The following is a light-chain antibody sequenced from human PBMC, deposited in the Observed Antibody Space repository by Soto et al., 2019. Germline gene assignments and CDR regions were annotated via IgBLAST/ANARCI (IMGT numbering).Light chain of an antibody. CDR2: GAS. V-gene: IGKV3-20*01. CDR3: QQYGASPWT. CDR1: QSVSSSY. Sequence: EIVFTQSPGPLSLSPGERATLSCRASQSVSSSYLAWYQQKPGQAPRLLIYGASSRATGIPDRFSGSGSGTDFSLIIGRLEPEDFAVYICQQYGASPWTFGQGTNVDIK. J-gene: IGKJ1*01.